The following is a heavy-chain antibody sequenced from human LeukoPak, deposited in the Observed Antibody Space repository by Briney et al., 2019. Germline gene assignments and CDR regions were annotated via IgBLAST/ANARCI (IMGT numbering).Heavy chain of an antibody. V-gene: IGHV3-7*01. CDR2: IKQDGSEK. CDR1: GFTFSTYW. Sequence: GGSLRLSCAASGFTFSTYWMSWVRQAPGKGLEWVANIKQDGSEKYFVDSVKGRFTISRDNDENSLYLQPNSLRAEDTAVYYCERIGYSSGWYAFYFDCWGQGTLVTVSS. D-gene: IGHD6-19*01. J-gene: IGHJ4*02. CDR3: ERIGYSSGWYAFYFDC.